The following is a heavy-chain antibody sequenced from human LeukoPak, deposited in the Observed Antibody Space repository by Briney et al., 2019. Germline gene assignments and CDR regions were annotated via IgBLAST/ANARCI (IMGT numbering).Heavy chain of an antibody. CDR2: IWYDGSHK. V-gene: IGHV3-33*01. J-gene: IGHJ4*02. D-gene: IGHD3-16*01. Sequence: PGRSLRLSCAASGFTFSSYGMHWVRQAPGKGLEWVAVIWYDGSHKYYADSVKGRFTVSRDNFKNTLYLQMNSLRAEDTALYYCARKLWHRNDCWGQGTLVTVSS. CDR3: ARKLWHRNDC. CDR1: GFTFSSYG.